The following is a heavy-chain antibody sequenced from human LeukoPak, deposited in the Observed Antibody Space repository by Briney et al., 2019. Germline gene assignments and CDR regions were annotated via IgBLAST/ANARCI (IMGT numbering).Heavy chain of an antibody. CDR1: GYTFTSYA. CDR3: ARDRCSSTSCYLTYDY. D-gene: IGHD2-2*01. Sequence: ASVKVSCKASGYTFTSYAMNWVRQAPGQGLEWMGWINPNSGGTNYAQKFQGRVTMTRDTSISTAYMELSRLRSDDTAVYYCARDRCSSTSCYLTYDYWGRGTLVTVSS. V-gene: IGHV1-2*02. J-gene: IGHJ4*02. CDR2: INPNSGGT.